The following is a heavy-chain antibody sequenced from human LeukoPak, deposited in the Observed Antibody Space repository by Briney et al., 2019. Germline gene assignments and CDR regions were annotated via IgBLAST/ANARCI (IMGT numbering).Heavy chain of an antibody. CDR2: ISVGSTYI. CDR3: ARGLFTSCSTGSCYSRQAFDI. Sequence: GGSLRLSCAASGFPFSSYSINWVRQAPGKGLEWVSSISVGSTYINYADSVNGRFTISRDNAKNSVFLQINSLRADDTAVYYCARGLFTSCSTGSCYSRQAFDIWGQGTMVTVSS. CDR1: GFPFSSYS. V-gene: IGHV3-21*01. J-gene: IGHJ3*02. D-gene: IGHD2-15*01.